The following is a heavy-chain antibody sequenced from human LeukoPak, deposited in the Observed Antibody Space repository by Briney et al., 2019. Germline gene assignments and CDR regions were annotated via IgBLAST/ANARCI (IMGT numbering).Heavy chain of an antibody. Sequence: ASVKVSCKASGYTFTSYGISWVRQAPGQGLEWMGWISVYNGNTNSAQKLQGRVTMTTDTSTSTAYMELRSLRSDDTAVYYCARHKITIFGVMVLEGFDYWGQGTLVTVSS. J-gene: IGHJ4*02. D-gene: IGHD3-3*01. V-gene: IGHV1-18*01. CDR1: GYTFTSYG. CDR2: ISVYNGNT. CDR3: ARHKITIFGVMVLEGFDY.